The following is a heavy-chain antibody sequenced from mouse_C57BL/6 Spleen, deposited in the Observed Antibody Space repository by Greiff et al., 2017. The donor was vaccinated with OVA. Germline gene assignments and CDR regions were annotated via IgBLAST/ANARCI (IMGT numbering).Heavy chain of an antibody. V-gene: IGHV5-16*01. CDR3: ARLDYYGSSYYFDY. CDR1: GFTFSDYY. J-gene: IGHJ2*01. CDR2: INYDGSST. Sequence: EVQLVESEGGLVQPGSSMKLSCTASGFTFSDYYMAWVRQVPEKGLEWVANINYDGSSTYYLDSLKSRFIISRDNAKNILYLQMSSLKSEDTATYYCARLDYYGSSYYFDYWGQGTTLTVSS. D-gene: IGHD1-1*01.